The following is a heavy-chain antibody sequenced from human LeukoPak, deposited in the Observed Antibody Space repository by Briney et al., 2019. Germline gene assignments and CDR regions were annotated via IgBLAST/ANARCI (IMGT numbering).Heavy chain of an antibody. D-gene: IGHD3-10*01. CDR2: IIPIFGTA. J-gene: IGHJ6*02. CDR3: AREGLYGSGSHPGYYYYGMDV. V-gene: IGHV1-69*13. Sequence: SVKVSCKASGGTFSSYAISWVRQAPGQGLEWMGGIIPIFGTANYAQKFQGRVTITADESTSTAYMELSSLRSEDTAVYYCAREGLYGSGSHPGYYYYGMDVWGQGTTVTVSS. CDR1: GGTFSSYA.